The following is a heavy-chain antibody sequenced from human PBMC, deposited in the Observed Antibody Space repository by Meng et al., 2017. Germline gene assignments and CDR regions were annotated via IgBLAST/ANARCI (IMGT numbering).Heavy chain of an antibody. D-gene: IGHD6-19*01. V-gene: IGHV3-53*01. Sequence: QLAEPGGGLSQPGGSLRLACTASGFSVTTSYMSWVRQAPGKGLEWVSVIYSGGSTYYADSVKGRFSISRDNSKNTLYLQMNSLRAEDTAVYFCARDSSSGWYHNYWGQGTLVTVSS. CDR2: IYSGGST. CDR1: GFSVTTSY. CDR3: ARDSSSGWYHNY. J-gene: IGHJ4*02.